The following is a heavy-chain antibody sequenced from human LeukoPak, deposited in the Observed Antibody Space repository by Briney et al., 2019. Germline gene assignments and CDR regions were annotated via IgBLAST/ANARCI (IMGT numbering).Heavy chain of an antibody. Sequence: GGSLRLSCAASGFTFDDYAVHWVRQAPGKGLEWVSGISWNSGSIGYADSVKGRFTISRDNAKNSLYLQMNSLRAEDTALYYCAKGRATVTTRVFDIWGQGTMVTVSS. CDR3: AKGRATVTTRVFDI. CDR2: ISWNSGSI. J-gene: IGHJ3*02. CDR1: GFTFDDYA. D-gene: IGHD4-17*01. V-gene: IGHV3-9*01.